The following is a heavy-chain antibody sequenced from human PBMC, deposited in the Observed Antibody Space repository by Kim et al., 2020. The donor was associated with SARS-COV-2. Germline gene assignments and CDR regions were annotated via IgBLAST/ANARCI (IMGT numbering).Heavy chain of an antibody. CDR2: ISSSGRTI. Sequence: GGSLRLSCAASGFTFSDYYMTWIRQAPGEGLEWISYISSSGRTIYYADSVKGRFTISRDNAKNSLYLQMNNLRAEDTAVYYCARDDAHDSNNYYRPDAFDIWGRGTMVTVSS. CDR3: ARDDAHDSNNYYRPDAFDI. J-gene: IGHJ3*02. D-gene: IGHD3-22*01. CDR1: GFTFSDYY. V-gene: IGHV3-11*01.